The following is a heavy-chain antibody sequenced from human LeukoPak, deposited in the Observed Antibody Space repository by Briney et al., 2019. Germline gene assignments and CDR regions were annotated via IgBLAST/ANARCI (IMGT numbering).Heavy chain of an antibody. D-gene: IGHD3-22*01. Sequence: SETLSLTCAVYGGSFSGYYWSWIRQPPGKGLEWIGYIYYSGSTYYNPSLKSRVTISVDTSKNQFSLKLSSVTAADTTVYYCASTPDYYDSSGYSDYWGQGTLVTVSS. CDR3: ASTPDYYDSSGYSDY. V-gene: IGHV4-30-4*08. CDR2: IYYSGST. J-gene: IGHJ4*02. CDR1: GGSFSGYY.